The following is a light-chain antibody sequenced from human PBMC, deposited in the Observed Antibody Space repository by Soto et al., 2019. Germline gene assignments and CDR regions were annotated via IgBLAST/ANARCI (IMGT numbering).Light chain of an antibody. CDR3: QQYHPWPPVT. V-gene: IGKV3-15*01. Sequence: EIVLTQSPATLSSFPGDRVTLSCRPIQAVNTRLAWYQHKPGQAPRLLIYLTSNRATGVPARFSGSGSGTEFTLTISSLQSEDSAVYYCQQYHPWPPVTFGGGTKVDIK. J-gene: IGKJ4*01. CDR2: LTS. CDR1: QAVNTR.